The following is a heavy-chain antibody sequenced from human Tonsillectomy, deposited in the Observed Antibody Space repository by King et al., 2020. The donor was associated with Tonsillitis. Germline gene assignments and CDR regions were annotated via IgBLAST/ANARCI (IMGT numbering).Heavy chain of an antibody. CDR2: IYYSGST. V-gene: IGHV4-39*01. CDR1: GGSISSSSYY. D-gene: IGHD6-19*01. J-gene: IGHJ4*02. CDR3: ARHDLRVAVGSYFDY. Sequence: LQLQESGPGLVKPSETLSLTCTVSGGSISSSSYYWGWIRQPPGKGLEWIGRIYYSGSTYYNPSLKSRDTISVDTSKNQFSLKLRSVTAADTAVYYCARHDLRVAVGSYFDYWGQGTLVTVSS.